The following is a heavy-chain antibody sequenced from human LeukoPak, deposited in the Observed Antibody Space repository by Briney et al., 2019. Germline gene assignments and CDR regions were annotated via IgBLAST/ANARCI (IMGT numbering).Heavy chain of an antibody. CDR1: GFTFSSYS. Sequence: GGSLRLSCAASGFTFSSYSMNWVRQAPGKGLEWVSSISSSSSYLYYADSVKGRFTISRDNAKNSLYLQMNSLRAEDSAVYYCARGMGATNYYYYMDVWGKGTTVTVSS. D-gene: IGHD1-26*01. CDR3: ARGMGATNYYYYMDV. J-gene: IGHJ6*03. CDR2: ISSSSSYL. V-gene: IGHV3-21*01.